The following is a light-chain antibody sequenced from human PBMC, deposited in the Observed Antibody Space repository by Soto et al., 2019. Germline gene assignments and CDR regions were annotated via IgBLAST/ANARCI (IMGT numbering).Light chain of an antibody. CDR1: QIVSSN. V-gene: IGKV3-15*01. J-gene: IGKJ1*01. CDR3: QQYNNWPKT. Sequence: EIVMTQSPATLSVSPGERATLSCRARQIVSSNLAWYQQKPGQAPRLLIYGASTRATGIPARFSGSGSGTEFTLTISSLQSEDFAVYYCQQYNNWPKTFGQGTKVEIK. CDR2: GAS.